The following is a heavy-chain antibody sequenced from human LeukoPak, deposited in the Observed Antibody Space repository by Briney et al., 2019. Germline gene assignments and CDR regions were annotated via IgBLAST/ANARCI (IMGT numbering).Heavy chain of an antibody. CDR2: IIPIFGTA. D-gene: IGHD6-6*01. CDR3: ASEEGSSSHSGFDY. V-gene: IGHV1-69*05. CDR1: GGTFSSYA. J-gene: IGHJ4*02. Sequence: ASVKVSCKASGGTFSSYAIGWVRQAPGQGLEWMGGIIPIFGTANYAQKFQGRVTITTDESTSTAYMELSSLRSEDTAVYYCASEEGSSSHSGFDYWGQGTLVTVSS.